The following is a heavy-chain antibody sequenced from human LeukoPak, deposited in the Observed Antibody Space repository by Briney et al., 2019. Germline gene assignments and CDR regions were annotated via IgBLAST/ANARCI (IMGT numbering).Heavy chain of an antibody. CDR3: ARVASTTRRHDAFDV. V-gene: IGHV1-2*02. D-gene: IGHD1-1*01. Sequence: ASVKVSCKASGYTFTGYHMHWVRQAPGQGLEWMEWINPNNGDTIYAQKFQGRVTMTRDTSISTAYMELSRLRSDDTAVYYCARVASTTRRHDAFDVWGQGTLVTVSS. CDR2: INPNNGDT. J-gene: IGHJ3*01. CDR1: GYTFTGYH.